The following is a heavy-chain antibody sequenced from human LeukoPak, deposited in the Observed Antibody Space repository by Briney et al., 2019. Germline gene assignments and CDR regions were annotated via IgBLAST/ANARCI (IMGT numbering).Heavy chain of an antibody. V-gene: IGHV1-2*02. CDR3: ARGATPPSASLRYFDWLSEGPYYMDV. CDR1: GYTFTGYY. Sequence: ASVKVSCKASGYTFTGYYMHWVRQAPGQGLEWMGWINPNSGGTNYAQKFQGRVTMTRDTSISTAYMELSSLRSEDTAVYYCARGATPPSASLRYFDWLSEGPYYMDVWGKGTTVTISS. CDR2: INPNSGGT. D-gene: IGHD3-9*01. J-gene: IGHJ6*03.